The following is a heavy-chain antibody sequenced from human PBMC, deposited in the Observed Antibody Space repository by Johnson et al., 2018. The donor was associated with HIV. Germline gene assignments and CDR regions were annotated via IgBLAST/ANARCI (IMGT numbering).Heavy chain of an antibody. CDR3: ARVPQFGAFDI. CDR1: GFTFSDYY. D-gene: IGHD3-16*01. CDR2: INQDESEK. J-gene: IGHJ3*02. V-gene: IGHV3-7*01. Sequence: VQLVESGGGVVRPGGSLRLSCAASGFTFSDYYMSWIRQAPGKGLEWVANINQDESEKYHADSVKGRFTISRDNTKNTLYHQMNSRRAEDTAVYYCARVPQFGAFDIWGQGTMVTVSS.